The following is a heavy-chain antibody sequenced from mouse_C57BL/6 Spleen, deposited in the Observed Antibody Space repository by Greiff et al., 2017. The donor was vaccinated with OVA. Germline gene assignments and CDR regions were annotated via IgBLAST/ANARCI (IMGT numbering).Heavy chain of an antibody. J-gene: IGHJ3*01. D-gene: IGHD1-1*01. Sequence: QVQLQQPGAELVMPGASVKLSCKASGYTFTSYWMHWVKQRPGQGLEWIGELDPSDSYTNYNQTFNGKSTLTVDKSSSTAYMQRSSLTSEDSAVDYGARSGGSSYPCAYWGQGTLVTVSA. CDR2: LDPSDSYT. CDR3: ARSGGSSYPCAY. V-gene: IGHV1-69*01. CDR1: GYTFTSYW.